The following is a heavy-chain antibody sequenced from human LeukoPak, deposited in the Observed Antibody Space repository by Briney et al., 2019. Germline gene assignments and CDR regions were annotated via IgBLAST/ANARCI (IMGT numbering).Heavy chain of an antibody. CDR1: GFTFNNYG. Sequence: PGGSLRLSCAASGFTFNNYGMHWVRQAPGKGLEWVAFIRYNGNNQYYADSVKGRFTISRDNSKNTLYLQMNSLRAEDTAVYYCAKDAAPDYYDSSGYTFDYWGQGTLVTVSS. D-gene: IGHD3-22*01. V-gene: IGHV3-30*02. CDR3: AKDAAPDYYDSSGYTFDY. J-gene: IGHJ4*02. CDR2: IRYNGNNQ.